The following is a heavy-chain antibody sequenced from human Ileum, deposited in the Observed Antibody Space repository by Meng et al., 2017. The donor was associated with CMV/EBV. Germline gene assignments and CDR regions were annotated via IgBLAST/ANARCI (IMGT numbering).Heavy chain of an antibody. CDR1: GGSFTDYF. J-gene: IGHJ5*02. Sequence: GGSFTDYFWVWIRQPPGKGLEWIGQINHSGFSNFSPSLESRVIISIDTSANQFSLKLTSVTAADTAVYYCARGQRITLVRGGRVDPWGQGTLVTVSS. D-gene: IGHD3-10*01. CDR2: INHSGFS. CDR3: ARGQRITLVRGGRVDP. V-gene: IGHV4-34*01.